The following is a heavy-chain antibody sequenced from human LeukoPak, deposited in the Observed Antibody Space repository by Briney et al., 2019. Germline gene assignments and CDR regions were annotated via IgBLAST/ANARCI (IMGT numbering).Heavy chain of an antibody. CDR1: GGSISSYY. D-gene: IGHD4-17*01. CDR2: IYYSGST. CDR3: ARDYGDYYFDY. Sequence: SETLSLTXTVSGGSISSYYWSWIWQPPGKGLEWIGYIYYSGSTNYNPSLKSRVTISVDTSKNQFSLKLSSVTAADTAVYYCARDYGDYYFDYWGQGTLATVSS. V-gene: IGHV4-59*01. J-gene: IGHJ4*02.